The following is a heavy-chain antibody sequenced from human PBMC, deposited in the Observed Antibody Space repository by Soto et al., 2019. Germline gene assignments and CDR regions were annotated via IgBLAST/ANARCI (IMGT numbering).Heavy chain of an antibody. CDR2: ISAYNGNT. Sequence: ASVKVSCKASGYTFTSYGISWVRQAPGQGLEWMGWISAYNGNTNYAQKLQGRVTMTTDTSTSTAYMELRSLRSDDTAVYYCARAAYYYIWGSYRSYYFDLRGQGTLVTGSS. D-gene: IGHD3-16*02. V-gene: IGHV1-18*01. CDR3: ARAAYYYIWGSYRSYYFDL. J-gene: IGHJ4*02. CDR1: GYTFTSYG.